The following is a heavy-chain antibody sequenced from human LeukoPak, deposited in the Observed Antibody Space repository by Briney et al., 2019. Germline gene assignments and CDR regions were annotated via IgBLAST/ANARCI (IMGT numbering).Heavy chain of an antibody. V-gene: IGHV5-51*01. CDR2: IYPGDSDT. CDR3: ARHTRATPFDY. J-gene: IGHJ4*02. CDR1: GYTFTSYW. D-gene: IGHD2-15*01. Sequence: GESLKISCQGSGYTFTSYWIAWVRQMPGKGLEWMGIIYPGDSDTRYNPSFQGQVTISADKSISTAYLQWSSLKASDTAMYYCARHTRATPFDYWGQGTLVTVSS.